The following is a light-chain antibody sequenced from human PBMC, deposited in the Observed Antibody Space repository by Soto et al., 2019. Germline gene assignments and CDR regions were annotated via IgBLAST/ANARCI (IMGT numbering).Light chain of an antibody. V-gene: IGKV1-5*03. CDR1: QSISSW. CDR2: KAS. CDR3: HPYNIYAT. J-gene: IGKJ1*01. Sequence: DIKVNMSPSTLCASVRDRVTITCRASQSISSWLAWYQQKPGKAPKLLIYKASSLESGVPSRFSGSGSGTEFTLTISSLPPDHFAPYYCHPYNIYATFAQGTKVDIK.